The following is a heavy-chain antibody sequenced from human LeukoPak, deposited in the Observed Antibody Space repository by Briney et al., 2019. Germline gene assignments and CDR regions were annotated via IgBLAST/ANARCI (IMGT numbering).Heavy chain of an antibody. D-gene: IGHD3-10*01. J-gene: IGHJ6*02. CDR3: ARDYHGAYYYYGMDV. CDR1: GGSISSYY. Sequence: SETLSLTCTVSGGSISSYYWSWIRQPPGKGLEWIGYIYYSGSTNYNPSLKSRVTISVDTSKNLFSLKLSSVTAADTAVYYCARDYHGAYYYYGMDVWGQGTTVTVSS. V-gene: IGHV4-59*01. CDR2: IYYSGST.